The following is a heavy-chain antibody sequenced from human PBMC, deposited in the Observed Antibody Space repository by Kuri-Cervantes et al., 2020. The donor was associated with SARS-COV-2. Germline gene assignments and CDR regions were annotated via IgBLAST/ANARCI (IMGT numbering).Heavy chain of an antibody. D-gene: IGHD2-21*01. CDR1: GLTVSNNF. J-gene: IGHJ5*02. CDR3: ARIPYSDR. CDR2: FYSNGDT. V-gene: IGHV3-53*01. Sequence: GESLKISCAVSGLTVSNNFMTWVRQAPGKGLEIVSMFYSNGDTFYADSVGGRFTMSRDNSKNTVYLQMNSLRVEDTAVYYCARIPYSDRWGQGTLVTVSS.